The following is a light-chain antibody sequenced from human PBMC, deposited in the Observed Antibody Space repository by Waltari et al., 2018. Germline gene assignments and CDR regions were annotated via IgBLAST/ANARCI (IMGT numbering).Light chain of an antibody. CDR1: QKVGKNY. J-gene: IGKJ5*01. CDR2: GAS. Sequence: EILLTQSPGTLSLSPGERATLSCRASQKVGKNYLGWYQQRPGQPPRLLIFGASNRAPGIPDRFSGSGSGTDFTLTISRLESEDFAVYFCQQYASPPITFGQGTRLE. CDR3: QQYASPPIT. V-gene: IGKV3-20*01.